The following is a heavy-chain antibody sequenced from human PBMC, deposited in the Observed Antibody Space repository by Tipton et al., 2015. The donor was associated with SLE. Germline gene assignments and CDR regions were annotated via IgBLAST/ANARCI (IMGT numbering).Heavy chain of an antibody. D-gene: IGHD6-19*01. CDR3: ARARLSSAWYRDEHVDS. V-gene: IGHV4-31*11. Sequence: LRLSCAVPGDSISRAGYSWNWVRQFPEKGLEWIGYIYYSGTTFYNPSLSSRLTISVDTSKNQFSLRLSSATAADTAFYFCARARLSSAWYRDEHVDSWHQGTLVTVAA. J-gene: IGHJ4*02. CDR2: IYYSGTT. CDR1: GDSISRAGYS.